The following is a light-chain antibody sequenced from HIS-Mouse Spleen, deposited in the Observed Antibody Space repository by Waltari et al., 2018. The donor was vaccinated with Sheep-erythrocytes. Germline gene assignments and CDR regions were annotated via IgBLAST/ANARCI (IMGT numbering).Light chain of an antibody. CDR2: EGS. CDR3: CSYAGSSTPWV. Sequence: QSALTQPASVSGSPGQSITISCTGTSRAVGSYNLVSWYHQHPGKAPKLMIYEGSKRPSGVSNRFSGSKSGNTASLTISGLQAEDEADYYCCSYAGSSTPWVFGGGTKLTVL. CDR1: SRAVGSYNL. V-gene: IGLV2-23*01. J-gene: IGLJ3*02.